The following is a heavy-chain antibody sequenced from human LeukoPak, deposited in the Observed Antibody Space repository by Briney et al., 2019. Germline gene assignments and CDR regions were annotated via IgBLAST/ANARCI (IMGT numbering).Heavy chain of an antibody. CDR3: ARDVSYYYDSSGPSWGY. CDR1: GYTFTGYY. J-gene: IGHJ4*02. CDR2: INPNSGGT. Sequence: GASVKVSCKASGYTFTGYYMHWVRQAPGQGLEWMGWINPNSGGTNYAQKFRGRVTMTRDTSISTAYMELSRLRSDDTAVYYCARDVSYYYDSSGPSWGYWGQGTLVTVSS. D-gene: IGHD3-22*01. V-gene: IGHV1-2*02.